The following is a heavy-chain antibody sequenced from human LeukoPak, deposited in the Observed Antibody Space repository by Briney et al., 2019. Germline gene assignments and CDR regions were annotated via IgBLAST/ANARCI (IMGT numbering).Heavy chain of an antibody. D-gene: IGHD2-2*01. Sequence: SQTLSLTCTVSGGSISSGDYDWSWIRQPPGKGLEWIGYICYSGSTYYNPSLKSRVTISVDTSKNQFSLKLSSVTAADTAVYYCARVVVPAAIDYWGQGTLVTVSS. CDR1: GGSISSGDYD. CDR3: ARVVVPAAIDY. J-gene: IGHJ4*02. V-gene: IGHV4-30-4*01. CDR2: ICYSGST.